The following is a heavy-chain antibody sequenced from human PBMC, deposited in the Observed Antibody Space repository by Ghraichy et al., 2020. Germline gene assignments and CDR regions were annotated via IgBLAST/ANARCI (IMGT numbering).Heavy chain of an antibody. CDR1: GGSFSTSY. CDR2: IHHSGST. D-gene: IGHD6-19*01. J-gene: IGHJ4*02. V-gene: IGHV4-34*01. Sequence: ESLNISCAVHGGSFSTSYWAWIRQSPGKGLEWIGEIHHSGSTNYNPSLKSRVTISIDTSKNQFSLTLDSVTAADTAIYYCARVMKWLEESDFDFWGQGSLVTVTS. CDR3: ARVMKWLEESDFDF.